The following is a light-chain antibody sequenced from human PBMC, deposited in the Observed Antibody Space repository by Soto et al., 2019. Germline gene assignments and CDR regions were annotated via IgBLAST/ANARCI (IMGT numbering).Light chain of an antibody. J-gene: IGKJ4*01. Sequence: EIVLTQSPGTLSLSPGERVTLSCRASQSISSRSLAWYQQKPGQAPRLLIYGASNTLTGIPDRFSGSGPGIDFTLTITSLEPEDFAVYYCQEYGTSQTFGGGTKVEI. CDR1: QSISSRS. V-gene: IGKV3-20*01. CDR2: GAS. CDR3: QEYGTSQT.